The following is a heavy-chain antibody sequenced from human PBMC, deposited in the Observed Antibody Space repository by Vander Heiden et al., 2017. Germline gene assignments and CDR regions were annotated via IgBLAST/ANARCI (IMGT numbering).Heavy chain of an antibody. CDR3: ARGGGVVNRAAAGTGFDY. CDR2: IYYSGST. CDR1: GGSISSYY. D-gene: IGHD6-13*01. V-gene: IGHV4-59*01. J-gene: IGHJ4*02. Sequence: QVQLQESGPGLVKPSETLSLTCPVSGGSISSYYWSWIRQPPGKGLEWIGYIYYSGSTNYNPSLKSRVTISVDTSKNQFSLKLSSVTAADTAVYYCARGGGVVNRAAAGTGFDYWGQGTLVTVSS.